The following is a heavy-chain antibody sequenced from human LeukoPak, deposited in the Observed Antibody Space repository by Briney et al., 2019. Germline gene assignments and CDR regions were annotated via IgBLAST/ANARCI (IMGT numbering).Heavy chain of an antibody. D-gene: IGHD3-16*01. Sequence: GGSLRLSCAASGFTFDDYEMSWVRQAPGKGLEWVSGINWNGGSTGYADSVKGRFTISRDNAKNTLYLQMNSLRAEDTAVYYCAKDYRMITFGGVIDYWGQGTLVTVSS. V-gene: IGHV3-20*04. CDR2: INWNGGST. CDR1: GFTFDDYE. J-gene: IGHJ4*02. CDR3: AKDYRMITFGGVIDY.